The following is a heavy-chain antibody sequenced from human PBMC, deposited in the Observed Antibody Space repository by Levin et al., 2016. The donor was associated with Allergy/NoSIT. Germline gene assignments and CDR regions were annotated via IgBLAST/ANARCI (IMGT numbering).Heavy chain of an antibody. D-gene: IGHD1-26*01. CDR3: ATGRGLSGSYYSD. Sequence: PGKGLEWVSYISSSGSTIYYADSVKGRFTISRDNAKNSLYLQMNSLRAEDTAVYYCATGRGLSGSYYSDWGQGTLVTVSS. CDR2: ISSSGSTI. V-gene: IGHV3-11*01. J-gene: IGHJ4*02.